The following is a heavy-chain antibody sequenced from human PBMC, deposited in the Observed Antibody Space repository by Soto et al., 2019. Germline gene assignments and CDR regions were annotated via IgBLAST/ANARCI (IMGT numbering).Heavy chain of an antibody. Sequence: SLRLSCAASGFTFDDYAMHWVRQAPGKGLEWVSGISWNSGSIGYADSVKGRFTISRDNAKNSLYLQMNSLRAEDTALYDCAKDMATPDYYDSSGADYYYYGMDVWGQGTTVTVSS. CDR2: ISWNSGSI. V-gene: IGHV3-9*01. CDR3: AKDMATPDYYDSSGADYYYYGMDV. CDR1: GFTFDDYA. D-gene: IGHD3-22*01. J-gene: IGHJ6*02.